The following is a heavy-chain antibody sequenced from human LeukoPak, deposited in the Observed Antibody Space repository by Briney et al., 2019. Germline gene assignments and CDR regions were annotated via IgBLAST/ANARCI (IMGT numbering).Heavy chain of an antibody. CDR3: ARSLLWFGELSSNWFDP. Sequence: SETLSLTCTASGGSISSYYWSWVRQPPGKGLEWVGYIYYSGSTNYNPSLKSRVTISVDTSKNQFSLKLSSVTAADTAVYYCARSLLWFGELSSNWFDPWGQGTLVTVSS. CDR1: GGSISSYY. V-gene: IGHV4-59*01. J-gene: IGHJ5*02. D-gene: IGHD3-10*01. CDR2: IYYSGST.